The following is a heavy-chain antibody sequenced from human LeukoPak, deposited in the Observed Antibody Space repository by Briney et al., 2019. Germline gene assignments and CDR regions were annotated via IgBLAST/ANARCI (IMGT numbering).Heavy chain of an antibody. V-gene: IGHV3-74*01. J-gene: IGHJ4*02. CDR3: AREAFNYGDHYFDY. D-gene: IGHD4-17*01. CDR2: MNSDGSST. CDR1: GFTLSSYW. Sequence: GGSLRLSCAASGFTLSSYWMHWVRKAPGKGLVWVSRMNSDGSSTTYADSVKGRFTISRGNAKNTLYLQMNSLRAEDTTVYHCAREAFNYGDHYFDYWGQGTLVTVSS.